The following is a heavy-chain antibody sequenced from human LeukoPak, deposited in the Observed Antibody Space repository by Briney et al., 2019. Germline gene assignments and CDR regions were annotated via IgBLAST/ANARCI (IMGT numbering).Heavy chain of an antibody. Sequence: PSETLSLTCTVSGGSISSYYWSWIRQPPGKGLEWIGYIYYSGSTNYNPSLKSRVTISVDTSKNQFSLKLSSVTAADTAVYYCARDPWAHSDWGQGTLVTVSS. CDR1: GGSISSYY. V-gene: IGHV4-59*01. CDR3: ARDPWAHSD. CDR2: IYYSGST. D-gene: IGHD7-27*01. J-gene: IGHJ4*02.